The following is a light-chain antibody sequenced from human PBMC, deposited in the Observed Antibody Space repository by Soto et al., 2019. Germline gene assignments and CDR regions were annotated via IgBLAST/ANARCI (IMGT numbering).Light chain of an antibody. CDR1: QGINVY. Sequence: DIQMTQSPSSLSASVGDRVTITCRASQGINVYLAWYQQKPGNIPKLLIFAASTLQSGVPSRFSGSGSGTDFTLTISSLQPEDGETYFCQKYDRAPFTFGPGTKVDIK. V-gene: IGKV1-27*01. J-gene: IGKJ3*01. CDR3: QKYDRAPFT. CDR2: AAS.